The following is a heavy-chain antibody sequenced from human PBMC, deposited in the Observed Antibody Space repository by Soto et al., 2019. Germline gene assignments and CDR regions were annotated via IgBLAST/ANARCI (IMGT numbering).Heavy chain of an antibody. CDR3: ARDLAYYYGSGSSDYYYYGMDV. Sequence: VASVKVSCKASGYTFTGYYMHWVRQAPGQGLEWMGWINPNSGGTNYAQKFQGRVTMTRDTSISTAYMELSRLRSDDTAVYYCARDLAYYYGSGSSDYYYYGMDVWGQGTTVTVSS. CDR1: GYTFTGYY. J-gene: IGHJ6*02. CDR2: INPNSGGT. D-gene: IGHD3-10*01. V-gene: IGHV1-2*02.